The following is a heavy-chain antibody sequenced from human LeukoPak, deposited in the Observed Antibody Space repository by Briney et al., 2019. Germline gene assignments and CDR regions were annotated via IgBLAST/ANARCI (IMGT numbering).Heavy chain of an antibody. D-gene: IGHD6-13*01. CDR1: GYTFTDHY. J-gene: IGHJ3*02. Sequence: ASVKVSCKASGYTFTDHYMHWVRQAPGQGLEWLGWIKPDSGGINYAQNFQGRVTMTRDTSISTAYMELSRLRSDDTAVYYCARVGGGAAAVAFDIWGQGTMVTVSS. V-gene: IGHV1-2*02. CDR2: IKPDSGGI. CDR3: ARVGGGAAAVAFDI.